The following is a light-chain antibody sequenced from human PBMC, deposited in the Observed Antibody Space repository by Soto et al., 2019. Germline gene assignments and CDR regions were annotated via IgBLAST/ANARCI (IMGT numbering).Light chain of an antibody. Sequence: QSVLTQPPSVSEAPGQKVTISCSGSSSNIGNNYVSWYQQLPGTAPKLLIYDNNKRPSGIPHRFSGSKSGTAATLGITGLQTGDEADYYCGTWDSSLSAVVFGGGTKLTVL. V-gene: IGLV1-51*01. CDR2: DNN. CDR1: SSNIGNNY. J-gene: IGLJ2*01. CDR3: GTWDSSLSAVV.